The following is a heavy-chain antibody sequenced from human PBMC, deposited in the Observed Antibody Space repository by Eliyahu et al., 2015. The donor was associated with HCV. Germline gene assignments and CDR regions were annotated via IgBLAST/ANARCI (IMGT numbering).Heavy chain of an antibody. CDR1: GFTFSSYA. CDR2: ISGSGGST. V-gene: IGHV3-23*01. J-gene: IGHJ4*02. CDR3: AKDREGAPTHYFDY. D-gene: IGHD1-26*01. Sequence: EVQLLESGGGLVQPGGSLRLSCAASGFTFSSYAMSWVRQGPGEGAGWVSAISGSGGSTYYADSVKGRFTISRDNSKNTLYLQMNSLRAEDTAVYYCAKDREGAPTHYFDYWGQGTLVTVSS.